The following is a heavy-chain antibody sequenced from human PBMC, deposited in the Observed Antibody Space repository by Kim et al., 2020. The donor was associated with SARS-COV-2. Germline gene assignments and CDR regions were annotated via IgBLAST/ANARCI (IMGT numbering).Heavy chain of an antibody. D-gene: IGHD3-3*01. Sequence: GGSLRLSCAASGFIFSHYWMSWVRQAPGKGLEWVAKIKDDGSDKNYVGSVKGRFTISRDNTKNSLFLQMSSLRADDTAVYYCARGWSFAFDMWGQGTMVTVSS. CDR3: ARGWSFAFDM. J-gene: IGHJ3*02. CDR1: GFIFSHYW. CDR2: IKDDGSDK. V-gene: IGHV3-7*03.